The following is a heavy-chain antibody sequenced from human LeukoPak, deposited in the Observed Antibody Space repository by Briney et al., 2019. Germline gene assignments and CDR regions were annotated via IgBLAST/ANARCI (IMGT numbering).Heavy chain of an antibody. CDR3: ARNRVDTAMVGYYYYYYMEV. CDR1: GGSISSHY. CDR2: IYYSGST. Sequence: AETLSLTCTVSGGSISSHYWSWIRQPPGKGLEWLGHIYYSGSTNYNPSLKTRVTISVDTSKNQFSLKLSSVTPANTHVYHCARNRVDTAMVGYYYYYYMEVWGKGTTVTVSS. D-gene: IGHD5-18*01. J-gene: IGHJ6*03. V-gene: IGHV4-59*11.